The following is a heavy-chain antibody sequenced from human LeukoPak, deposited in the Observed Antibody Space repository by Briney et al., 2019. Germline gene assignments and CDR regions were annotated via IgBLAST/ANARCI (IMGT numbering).Heavy chain of an antibody. CDR2: IYYSGST. Sequence: SETLSLTCTVSGGSISSHYWSWIRQPPGKGLEWIGYIYYSGSTNYNPSLKSRVTISVDTSKNQFSLKLSSVTAADTAVYYCAREKMITGSFDYWGQGTLVTVSS. V-gene: IGHV4-59*11. D-gene: IGHD3-16*01. CDR3: AREKMITGSFDY. CDR1: GGSISSHY. J-gene: IGHJ4*02.